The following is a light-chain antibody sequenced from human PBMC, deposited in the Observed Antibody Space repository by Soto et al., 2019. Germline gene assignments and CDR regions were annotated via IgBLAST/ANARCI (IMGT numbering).Light chain of an antibody. CDR2: EVS. Sequence: QSVLTQPASVSGSPGQSITISCTGTSSDVGGYNYVSWYQQHPGTSPKLMIYEVSNRPSGVSNLFSGSKSGNTASLIISGLQAEDEGDYYCSSYTARSTWVFGGGTKVTVL. V-gene: IGLV2-14*01. CDR1: SSDVGGYNY. CDR3: SSYTARSTWV. J-gene: IGLJ3*02.